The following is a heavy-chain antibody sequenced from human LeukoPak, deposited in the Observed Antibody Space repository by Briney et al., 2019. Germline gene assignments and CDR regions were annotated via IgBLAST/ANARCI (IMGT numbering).Heavy chain of an antibody. D-gene: IGHD3-10*01. J-gene: IGHJ6*03. V-gene: IGHV1-8*01. CDR3: ARGRANYYGTDYYYYYMDV. CDR1: GYTFTSYD. Sequence: GASVKVSCKASGYTFTSYDINWVRQATGQGLEWMGWMNPNSGNTGYAQKFQGRVTMTRNTSISTAYMGLSSLRSEDTAVYYCARGRANYYGTDYYYYYMDVWGKGTTVTISS. CDR2: MNPNSGNT.